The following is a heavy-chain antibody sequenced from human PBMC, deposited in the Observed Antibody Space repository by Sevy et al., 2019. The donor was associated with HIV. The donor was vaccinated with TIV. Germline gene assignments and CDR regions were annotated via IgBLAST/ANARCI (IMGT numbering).Heavy chain of an antibody. CDR1: GYTLTELS. Sequence: ASVKVSCKVSGYTLTELSMHWVRQALGKGLEWMGSFDTEDGETLYAQKFQGRVTMTEDTSTDTAYMELSSLRSEDTAVYYCATNTDYGDSDYWGQGTLVTVSS. J-gene: IGHJ4*02. D-gene: IGHD4-17*01. CDR2: FDTEDGET. CDR3: ATNTDYGDSDY. V-gene: IGHV1-24*01.